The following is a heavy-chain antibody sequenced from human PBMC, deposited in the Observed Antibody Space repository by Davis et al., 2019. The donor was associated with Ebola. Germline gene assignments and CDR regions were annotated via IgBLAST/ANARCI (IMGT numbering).Heavy chain of an antibody. J-gene: IGHJ4*02. CDR3: ARGRTIVAGGLSDDFDY. CDR1: GYTFSRYD. V-gene: IGHV1-8*01. D-gene: IGHD2-21*01. Sequence: AASVKVSCKASGYTFSRYDINWVRQAAGQGLEWVGWMDPHSGDTVYDQKFQGRITMTMNTSIGTAYMELRSLRSDDTAVYYCARGRTIVAGGLSDDFDYWGQGTLVTVSS. CDR2: MDPHSGDT.